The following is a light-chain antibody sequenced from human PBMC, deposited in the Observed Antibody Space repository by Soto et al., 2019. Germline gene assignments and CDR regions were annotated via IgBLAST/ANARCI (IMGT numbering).Light chain of an antibody. Sequence: EIVLTQSPGTLSLSPGERATLSCTASQSVAGNFLAWYQQRPGQAPRLLISAASSRATAIPDRFSGSGSGTEFILTISRLEPDDSAVYFCQQYGNSPLTFGPGTKLNIK. CDR1: QSVAGNF. V-gene: IGKV3-20*01. CDR2: AAS. CDR3: QQYGNSPLT. J-gene: IGKJ3*01.